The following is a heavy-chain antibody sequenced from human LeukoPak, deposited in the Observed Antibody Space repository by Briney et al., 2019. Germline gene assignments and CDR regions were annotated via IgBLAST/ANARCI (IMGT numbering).Heavy chain of an antibody. J-gene: IGHJ4*02. CDR2: IWYDGSNK. Sequence: PGGSLRLSCAASGFTFSSYGMHWVRQAPGKGLEWVAVIWYDGSNKYYADSVKGRFTISRDNSKNTLYLQMNSLRAEDTAVYYCARDTQWLARSFDYWGQGTLVTVSS. D-gene: IGHD6-19*01. CDR3: ARDTQWLARSFDY. V-gene: IGHV3-33*01. CDR1: GFTFSSYG.